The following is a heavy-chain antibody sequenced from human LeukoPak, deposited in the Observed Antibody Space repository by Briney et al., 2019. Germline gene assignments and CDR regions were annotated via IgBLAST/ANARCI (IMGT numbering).Heavy chain of an antibody. CDR3: ARGLTKTALTTGAFGY. CDR2: ISSSSSYI. J-gene: IGHJ4*02. CDR1: GFTFSSYS. V-gene: IGHV3-21*01. D-gene: IGHD4-11*01. Sequence: GGSLRLSCAASGFTFSSYSMNWVRQAPGKGLEWVSSISSSSSYIYYADSVKGRFTISRDNAKNSLYLQMNSLRAEDTAVYYCARGLTKTALTTGAFGYWGQGTLVTVSS.